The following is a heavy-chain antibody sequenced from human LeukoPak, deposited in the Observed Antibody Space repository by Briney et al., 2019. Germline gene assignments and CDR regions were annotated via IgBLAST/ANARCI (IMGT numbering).Heavy chain of an antibody. V-gene: IGHV4-61*02. D-gene: IGHD3-22*01. CDR2: IYTSGST. CDR1: GGSISSGSYY. Sequence: SETLSLTCTVSGGSISSGSYYWSWIRQPAGKGREWIGRIYTSGSTNYNPSLKSRVTISVDTSKNQFSLKLSSVTAADTAVYYCARGSYYDSSGYYDYWGQGTLVTVSS. J-gene: IGHJ4*02. CDR3: ARGSYYDSSGYYDY.